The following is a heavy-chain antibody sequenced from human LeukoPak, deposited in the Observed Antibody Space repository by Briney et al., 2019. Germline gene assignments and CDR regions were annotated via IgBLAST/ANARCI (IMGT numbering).Heavy chain of an antibody. D-gene: IGHD6-6*01. CDR1: GFTFTSSA. CDR3: AAILVSSSFDYYYGMDV. CDR2: IVVGSGNT. V-gene: IGHV1-58*01. J-gene: IGHJ6*02. Sequence: SVNVSCKASGFTFTSSAAQWVRQARGQRLEWIGWIVVGSGNTNYAQKFQERVTITRDMSTSTAYMELSSLRSEDTAVYYCAAILVSSSFDYYYGMDVWGQGTTVTVSS.